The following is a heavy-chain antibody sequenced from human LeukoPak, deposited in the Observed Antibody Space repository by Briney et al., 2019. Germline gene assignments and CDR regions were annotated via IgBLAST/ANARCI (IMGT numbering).Heavy chain of an antibody. Sequence: SETLSLTCAVYGGSFSGYYWSWIRQPPGKGLEWIGEINHSGSTNYSPSLKSRVTISVDTSKNQFSLKLSSVTAADTAVYYCARGPRVRGVIITPSYYYYGMDVWGQGTTVTVSS. CDR3: ARGPRVRGVIITPSYYYYGMDV. J-gene: IGHJ6*02. V-gene: IGHV4-34*01. CDR2: INHSGST. D-gene: IGHD3-10*01. CDR1: GGSFSGYY.